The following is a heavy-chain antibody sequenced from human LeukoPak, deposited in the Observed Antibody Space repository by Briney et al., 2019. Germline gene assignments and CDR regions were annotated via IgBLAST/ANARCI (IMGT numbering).Heavy chain of an antibody. D-gene: IGHD3-10*01. Sequence: GGSLRLSCAASGFTFNFFSMYWVRQSPGKGLEWVAVISYDATKEYYADSVKGRFTISRDDSKSTLYLQMNSLRAEDTAVYYCVRDFASGSYYNLFDYWGQGTLVTVSS. V-gene: IGHV3-30*04. CDR3: VRDFASGSYYNLFDY. CDR1: GFTFNFFS. CDR2: ISYDATKE. J-gene: IGHJ4*02.